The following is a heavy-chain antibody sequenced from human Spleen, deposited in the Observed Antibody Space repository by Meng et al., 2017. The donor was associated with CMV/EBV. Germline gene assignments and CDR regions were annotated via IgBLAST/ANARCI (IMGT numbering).Heavy chain of an antibody. CDR3: ARFGRYNWFDP. CDR1: GGSISGSD. J-gene: IGHJ5*02. CDR2: IYYSGST. D-gene: IGHD3-10*01. V-gene: IGHV4-59*01. Sequence: PPSPVSGGSISGSDWTWIRQPPGKGLEWIGYIYYSGSTNYNPSLKSRVTILVDTSKNQFSLKLSSVTAADTAVYYCARFGRYNWFDPWGQGTLVTVSS.